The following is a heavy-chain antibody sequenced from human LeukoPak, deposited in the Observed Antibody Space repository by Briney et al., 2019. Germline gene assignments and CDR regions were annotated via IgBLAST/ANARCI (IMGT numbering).Heavy chain of an antibody. CDR1: GYSISSGYY. CDR3: ATASTYCGGDCYYFDY. V-gene: IGHV4-38-2*01. J-gene: IGHJ4*02. CDR2: IYHSGST. D-gene: IGHD2-21*01. Sequence: PSETLSLTCAVSGYSISSGYYWGWIRQPPGKGLEWIGSIYHSGSTYYNPSLKSRVTISVDTSKNQFSLKLSSVTAADTAVYYCATASTYCGGDCYYFDYWGQGTLVTASS.